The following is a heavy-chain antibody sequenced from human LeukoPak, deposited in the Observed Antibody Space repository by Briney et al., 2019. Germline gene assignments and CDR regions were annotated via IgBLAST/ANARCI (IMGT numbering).Heavy chain of an antibody. Sequence: HPGGSLRLSCAASGFTFSSHWMSCVRQAPGKGLEWVAYIKQDGSEEYYVDSVKGRFTISRDNAKNSLYLQMNSLRAEDTAVYYCARDGYNSGWDAFDIWGQGTMVTVSS. D-gene: IGHD5-24*01. CDR3: ARDGYNSGWDAFDI. J-gene: IGHJ3*02. V-gene: IGHV3-7*01. CDR1: GFTFSSHW. CDR2: IKQDGSEE.